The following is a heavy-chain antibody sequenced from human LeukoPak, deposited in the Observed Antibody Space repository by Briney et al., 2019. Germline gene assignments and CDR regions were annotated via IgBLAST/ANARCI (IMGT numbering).Heavy chain of an antibody. Sequence: GESLRLSCAASGFSFSGSWMNWVRQAPGKGLEWVPDINRDGSHKRFVDSVMGRFTMSRDNAKNSLYLQMNSLRSEDTAVFYCAAWTDRDYNFWGQGTLVTVSS. V-gene: IGHV3-7*01. J-gene: IGHJ4*02. CDR2: INRDGSHK. CDR1: GFSFSGSW. D-gene: IGHD3/OR15-3a*01. CDR3: AAWTDRDYNF.